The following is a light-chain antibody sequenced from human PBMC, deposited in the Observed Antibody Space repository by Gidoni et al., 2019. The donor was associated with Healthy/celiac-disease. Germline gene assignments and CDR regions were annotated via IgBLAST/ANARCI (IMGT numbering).Light chain of an antibody. CDR3: QSYDSSLSGV. CDR2: GNS. CDR1: SSNIGAGYD. V-gene: IGLV1-40*01. Sequence: SVLTQPPSVSGAPGQRVTISCTGSSSNIGAGYDVHWYQQLPGTAPNLLSYGNSNRPSGVPDRFSGSKSGTSASLAITGLQAEDEADYYRQSYDSSLSGVFGGGTKLTVL. J-gene: IGLJ2*01.